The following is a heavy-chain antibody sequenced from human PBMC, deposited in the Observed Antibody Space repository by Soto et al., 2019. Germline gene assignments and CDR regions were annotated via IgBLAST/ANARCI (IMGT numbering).Heavy chain of an antibody. D-gene: IGHD3-3*01. CDR1: GYTFIDFY. CDR2: INPNTGGA. V-gene: IGHV1-2*02. J-gene: IGHJ4*02. Sequence: ASVKVSCKSSGYTFIDFYIHWVRQAPGQGLEWMGWINPNTGGAVYAQKFLGGVTMTRDTSISTAYMELSGLRSDDTAIYFCETSNYDDFWRGSYWGQGTLVTVSS. CDR3: ETSNYDDFWRGSY.